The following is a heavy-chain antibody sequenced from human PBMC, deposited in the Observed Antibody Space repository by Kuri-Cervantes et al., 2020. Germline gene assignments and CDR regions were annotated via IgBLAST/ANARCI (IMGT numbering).Heavy chain of an antibody. Sequence: GGSLRLSCEASGFTLSRSGMSWVRQAPGKGLEWVSAISGDSGKTYYADSVKGRFTISRDNSKNTLYLQMNSLKTEDTAVYYCTTDSTYYYDSSGYSARDYWGQGTLVTVSS. CDR3: TTDSTYYYDSSGYSARDY. CDR2: ISGDSGKT. J-gene: IGHJ4*02. D-gene: IGHD3-22*01. CDR1: GFTLSRSG. V-gene: IGHV3-23*01.